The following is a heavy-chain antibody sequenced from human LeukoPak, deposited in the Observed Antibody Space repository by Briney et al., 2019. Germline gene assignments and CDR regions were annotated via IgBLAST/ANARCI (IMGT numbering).Heavy chain of an antibody. CDR1: GYTFTGYY. J-gene: IGHJ4*02. Sequence: VASVKVSCKASGYTFTGYYMHWVRQAPGQGLEWMGRINPNSGGTNYAQKFQGRVTMTRDTSISTAYMELSRLRSDDTAVYYCASFTTKVRGVNDYWGQGTLVTVSS. CDR3: ASFTTKVRGVNDY. CDR2: INPNSGGT. D-gene: IGHD3-10*01. V-gene: IGHV1-2*06.